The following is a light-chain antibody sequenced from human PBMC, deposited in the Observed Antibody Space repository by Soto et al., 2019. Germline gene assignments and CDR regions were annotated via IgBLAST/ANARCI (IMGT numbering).Light chain of an antibody. V-gene: IGKV1-5*03. J-gene: IGKJ5*01. Sequence: DVQMSQTPSTLSASVGDRVTITCRASQSISTWLAWYQQKPGEAPKLLIYRASSLESGVPSRFSGSGSGTEFTLTISSLQPDDFATSYCQQYNSYSYTFGQGTRLEIK. CDR3: QQYNSYSYT. CDR1: QSISTW. CDR2: RAS.